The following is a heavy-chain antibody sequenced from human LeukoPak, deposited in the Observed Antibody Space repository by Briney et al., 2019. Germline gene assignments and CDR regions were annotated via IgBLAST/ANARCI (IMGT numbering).Heavy chain of an antibody. J-gene: IGHJ3*02. D-gene: IGHD1-26*01. CDR3: ARDRGGKYSQAFDI. CDR2: IRYDGDNE. Sequence: PGGSLRLSCAASGFTFSTYGFHWVRQAPGKGLEWVAFIRYDGDNEYYAGSVKGRFTLSRDDSKNTLYQQMNSLIPEDTAVYYCARDRGGKYSQAFDIWGQGTMVTVSS. CDR1: GFTFSTYG. V-gene: IGHV3-30*02.